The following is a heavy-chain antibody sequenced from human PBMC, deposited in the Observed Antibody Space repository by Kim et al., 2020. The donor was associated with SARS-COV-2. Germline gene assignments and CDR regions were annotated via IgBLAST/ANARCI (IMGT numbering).Heavy chain of an antibody. V-gene: IGHV4-39*01. Sequence: SETLSLTCTVSGGSISSSSYYWGWIRQPPGKGLEWIGSIYYSGSTYYNPSLKSRVTISVDTSKNQFSLKLSSVTAADTAVYYCASIYDYVVLWGQGTLVTVSS. J-gene: IGHJ4*02. CDR2: IYYSGST. D-gene: IGHD3-16*01. CDR1: GGSISSSSYY. CDR3: ASIYDYVVL.